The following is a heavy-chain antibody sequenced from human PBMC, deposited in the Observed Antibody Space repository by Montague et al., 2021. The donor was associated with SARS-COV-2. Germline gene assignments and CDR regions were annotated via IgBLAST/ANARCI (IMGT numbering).Heavy chain of an antibody. CDR3: VRPASGIGNAFDV. Sequence: SETLSLTCAVYGGSFNDYYWTWVRQPPGKGLEWIGEITHGGNIKYNPSLQNRVTMSVDKSKNQFSLKLNSVTVADTAIYFCVRPASGIGNAFDVWGQGTMVNVSS. D-gene: IGHD3-10*01. J-gene: IGHJ3*01. CDR2: ITHGGNI. V-gene: IGHV4-34*01. CDR1: GGSFNDYY.